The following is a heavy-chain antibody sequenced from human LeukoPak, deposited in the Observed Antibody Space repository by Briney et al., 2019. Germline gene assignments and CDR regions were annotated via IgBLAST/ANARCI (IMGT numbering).Heavy chain of an antibody. J-gene: IGHJ4*02. CDR3: ASSPPGYVTDHPYYFDY. V-gene: IGHV4-39*01. CDR1: GGAISSSSYY. D-gene: IGHD1-20*01. CDR2: IYYSGST. Sequence: KPSETLSLTCTVSGGAISSSSYYWGWIRQPPGKGLEWIGGIYYSGSTYYNPSLKSRVTISVDTSKNQFSLKLSSVAAADTAVYYCASSPPGYVTDHPYYFDYWGQGTLVTVSS.